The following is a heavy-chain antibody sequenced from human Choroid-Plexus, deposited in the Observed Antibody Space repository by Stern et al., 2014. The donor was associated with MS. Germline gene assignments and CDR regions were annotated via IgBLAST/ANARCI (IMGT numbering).Heavy chain of an antibody. CDR2: LSGSGGNI. V-gene: IGHV3-23*04. CDR3: AKDLRASSGYYSLVGAFDI. J-gene: IGHJ3*02. D-gene: IGHD3-22*01. Sequence: VQLVQSGGDLVQPGESLRLSCAASGFTFRTYAMSWVRQAPGKGLEWVSGLSGSGGNINYADSAMGRFTISRDNPTNTLYLQMNSLRAEDTAVYYCAKDLRASSGYYSLVGAFDIWGQGTMVTVSS. CDR1: GFTFRTYA.